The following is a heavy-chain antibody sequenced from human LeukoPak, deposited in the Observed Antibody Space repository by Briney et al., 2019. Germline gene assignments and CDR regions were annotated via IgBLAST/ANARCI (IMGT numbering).Heavy chain of an antibody. Sequence: PGGSLRLSCAASGFTFSSYSMNWVRQAPGKGLEWVSSISSSSSYIYYADSVKGRFTISRDNAKNSLYLQMNSLRAEDTAVYYCARGRLGGYGDYELPDYWGQGTLVTVSS. CDR3: ARGRLGGYGDYELPDY. V-gene: IGHV3-21*01. CDR1: GFTFSSYS. D-gene: IGHD4-17*01. CDR2: ISSSSSYI. J-gene: IGHJ4*02.